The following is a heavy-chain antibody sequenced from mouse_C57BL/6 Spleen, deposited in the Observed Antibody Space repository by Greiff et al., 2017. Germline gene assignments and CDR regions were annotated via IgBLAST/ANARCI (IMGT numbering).Heavy chain of an antibody. CDR1: GYTFTGYW. V-gene: IGHV1-9*01. CDR3: AREAYYGSSSFDY. J-gene: IGHJ2*01. Sequence: QVQLQQPGAELMKPGASVKLSCKATGYTFTGYWIAWVKQRPGHGLEWIGEILPGSGSTNYNEKFKGKATFTVDTSSNTASMQLSSLTTEHSAIYYCAREAYYGSSSFDYWGQGTTLTVSS. CDR2: ILPGSGST. D-gene: IGHD1-1*01.